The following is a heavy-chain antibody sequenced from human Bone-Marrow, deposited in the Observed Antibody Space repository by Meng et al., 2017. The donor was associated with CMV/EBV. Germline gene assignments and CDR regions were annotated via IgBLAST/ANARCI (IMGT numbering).Heavy chain of an antibody. CDR2: MSGNGREI. V-gene: IGHV3-7*01. J-gene: IGHJ4*02. CDR3: AGLWI. D-gene: IGHD1-1*01. CDR1: GVTFRKTG. Sequence: GGSLRLSCAVSGVTFRKTGMSWLRQVPGKGLEWVADMSGNGREIYYVDSVKGRFTVSRDNAKNLLFLQMNSLRVEDTAVYYCAGLWIWGPGTLVTVSS.